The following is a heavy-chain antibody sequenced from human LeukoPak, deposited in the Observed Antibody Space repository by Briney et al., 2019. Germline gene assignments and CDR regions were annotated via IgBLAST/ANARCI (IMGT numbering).Heavy chain of an antibody. D-gene: IGHD2-2*01. Sequence: ASVKVSCKVSGYTFTGYYMHWVRQAPGQGLEWMGWINPNSGGTYYAHNFQGWVTMTRDTYINTPYMELSRLRSDDTAVYYCARGSGSDVVVPAASLDFWGQGTLVTVSS. CDR1: GYTFTGYY. V-gene: IGHV1-2*04. CDR2: INPNSGGT. J-gene: IGHJ4*02. CDR3: ARGSGSDVVVPAASLDF.